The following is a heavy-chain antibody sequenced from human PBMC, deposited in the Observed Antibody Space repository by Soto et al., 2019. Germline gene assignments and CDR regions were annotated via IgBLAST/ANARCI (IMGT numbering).Heavy chain of an antibody. J-gene: IGHJ4*02. V-gene: IGHV3-30*18. Sequence: GGSLRLSCAASGFTFSSYGMHWVRQAPGKGLEWVAVISYEGSTKFYADSVKGRFTITRDNSKNTLYLQMNSLRAEDTAVFYCAKKLAPGYTSSSFDSWGQGTLVTVSS. D-gene: IGHD6-13*01. CDR2: ISYEGSTK. CDR1: GFTFSSYG. CDR3: AKKLAPGYTSSSFDS.